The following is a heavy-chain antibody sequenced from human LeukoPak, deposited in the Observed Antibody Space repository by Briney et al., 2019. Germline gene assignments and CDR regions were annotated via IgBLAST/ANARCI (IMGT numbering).Heavy chain of an antibody. CDR1: GFIFDDYA. Sequence: GGSLRLSCAASGFIFDDYAMHWVRQVPRKGLEWVSGISANTDTIAYADSVKGRFTISRDNAKKSLYLQMNSLRAEDTAVYYCARGLEEMATIFDYWGQGTLVTVSS. CDR2: ISANTDTI. D-gene: IGHD5-24*01. CDR3: ARGLEEMATIFDY. V-gene: IGHV3-9*01. J-gene: IGHJ4*02.